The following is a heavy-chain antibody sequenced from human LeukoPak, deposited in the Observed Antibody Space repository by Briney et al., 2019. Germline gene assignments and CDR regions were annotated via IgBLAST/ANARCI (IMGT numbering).Heavy chain of an antibody. CDR1: GFTFRSYE. CDR3: ARDGDLAPDVPFDY. Sequence: GGSLRLSCAASGFTFRSYEMNWVRQAPGKGLEWVSYISSSGSTIYYVDSVKGRFTISRDNAKNSLYLQMNSLRAEDTAVYYCARDGDLAPDVPFDYWGQGTLVTVSS. D-gene: IGHD7-27*01. J-gene: IGHJ4*02. CDR2: ISSSGSTI. V-gene: IGHV3-48*03.